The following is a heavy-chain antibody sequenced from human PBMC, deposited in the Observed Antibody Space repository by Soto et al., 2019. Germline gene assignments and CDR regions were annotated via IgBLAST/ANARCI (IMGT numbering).Heavy chain of an antibody. V-gene: IGHV3-74*01. CDR1: VFTFRIYW. CDR2: IKTDGSIT. D-gene: IGHD1-26*01. J-gene: IGHJ4*02. Sequence: WSLSLSCTSSVFTFRIYWMYVGRQAPGKGLEWVSRIKTDGSITSYADSVKGRFTVSRDNARDTLYLQMNSLRVEDTAVYYCAKDLSSVPEYWGQGTLVTVSS. CDR3: AKDLSSVPEY.